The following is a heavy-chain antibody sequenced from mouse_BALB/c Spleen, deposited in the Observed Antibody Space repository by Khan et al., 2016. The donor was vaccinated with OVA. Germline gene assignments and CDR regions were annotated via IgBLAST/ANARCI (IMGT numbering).Heavy chain of an antibody. CDR2: INPHIGET. Sequence: EVQLQESGPELVRPGASVKMSCKASGYSFTGYSMNWVMQSHGKSLEWIGRINPHIGETFYNQRFKDKATLTVDESSSTAHLELRSLASEDSAVYYCTRIYRSDFDYWGQGTTLTVSS. J-gene: IGHJ2*01. CDR3: TRIYRSDFDY. CDR1: GYSFTGYS. D-gene: IGHD1-1*01. V-gene: IGHV1-20*02.